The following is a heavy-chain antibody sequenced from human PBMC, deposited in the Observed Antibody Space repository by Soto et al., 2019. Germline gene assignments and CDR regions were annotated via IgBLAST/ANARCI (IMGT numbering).Heavy chain of an antibody. Sequence: QVQVVQSGAEVKKPGASVKVSCKASGYTFSTYALHWVRQAPGQVLEWMGWINGGNGHTRYSQKFKDRVTMSRDTPASTAYMELSGLRSEDTAVYYCARGKGMEENYYYYGMDVW. J-gene: IGHJ6*01. D-gene: IGHD1-1*01. V-gene: IGHV1-3*01. CDR1: GYTFSTYA. CDR2: INGGNGHT. CDR3: ARGKGMEENYYYYGMDV.